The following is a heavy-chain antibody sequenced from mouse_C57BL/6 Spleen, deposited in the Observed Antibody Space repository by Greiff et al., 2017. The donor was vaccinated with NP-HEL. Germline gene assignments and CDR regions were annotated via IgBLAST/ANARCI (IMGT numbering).Heavy chain of an antibody. CDR2: INPNNGGT. CDR1: GYTFTDYY. V-gene: IGHV1-26*01. CDR3: ASLYYYGNAMDY. J-gene: IGHJ4*01. Sequence: EVQLQQSGPELVKPGASVKISCKASGYTFTDYYMNWVKQSHGKSLEWIGDINPNNGGTSYNQKFKGKATLTVDKSSSTAYMELRSLTSEDSAVYYCASLYYYGNAMDYWGQGTSVTVSS. D-gene: IGHD1-1*01.